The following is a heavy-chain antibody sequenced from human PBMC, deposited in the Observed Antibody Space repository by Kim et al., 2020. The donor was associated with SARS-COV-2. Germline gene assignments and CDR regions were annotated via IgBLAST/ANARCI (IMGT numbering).Heavy chain of an antibody. V-gene: IGHV3-15*01. D-gene: IGHD3-16*01. Sequence: GGTIDYAAPVKGRFAISRDDSKNTLYLQMNSRKIEDTAVYYCTTESGRGGSWGQGTLVTVSS. CDR3: TTESGRGGS. J-gene: IGHJ4*02. CDR2: GGTI.